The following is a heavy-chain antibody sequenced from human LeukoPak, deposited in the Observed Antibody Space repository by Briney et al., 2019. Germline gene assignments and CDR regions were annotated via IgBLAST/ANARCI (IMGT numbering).Heavy chain of an antibody. CDR2: ISRSSSTR. D-gene: IGHD3-10*01. J-gene: IGHJ6*02. V-gene: IGHV3-48*01. CDR1: GFTFSSYS. Sequence: PGPSLRLSYPASGFTFSSYSMNSVRQPAGKWLGWVSYISRSSSTRYYTHSVKRRFNISRDNAKTSLYLQTKSLRAEDTAVYYCASLYYYGSGSKIPIGMDVWGQGTTVTVSS. CDR3: ASLYYYGSGSKIPIGMDV.